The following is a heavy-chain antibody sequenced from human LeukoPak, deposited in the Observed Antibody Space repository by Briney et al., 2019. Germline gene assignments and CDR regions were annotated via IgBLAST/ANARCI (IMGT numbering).Heavy chain of an antibody. CDR2: IYPGDSDT. V-gene: IGHV5-51*01. CDR1: GYRFTSYW. CDR3: ARHETGYSSSWYPGSSAFYFDY. Sequence: GESLKISFKGSGYRFTSYWIGWGRPMPGKGVGWRGIIYPGDSDTRYSPSFQGQVTISADKSISTAYLQSSSLKASDTAMYYCARHETGYSSSWYPGSSAFYFDYWGQGTLVTVSS. J-gene: IGHJ4*02. D-gene: IGHD6-13*01.